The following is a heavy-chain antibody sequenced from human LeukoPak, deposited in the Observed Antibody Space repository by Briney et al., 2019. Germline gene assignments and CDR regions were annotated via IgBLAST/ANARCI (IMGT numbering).Heavy chain of an antibody. CDR3: TTYRGFDYYFYGLDV. D-gene: IGHD3-10*01. Sequence: GGSLRPSCAASGFTFTNAWMNWVRQAPGKGLEWVGRVKTKNDGWTTDYAAPVKGRFTISRDDSKETLYLQLNSLKTEDTAVYYCTTYRGFDYYFYGLDVWGLGTTVTVSS. V-gene: IGHV3-15*01. CDR1: GFTFTNAW. J-gene: IGHJ6*02. CDR2: VKTKNDGWTT.